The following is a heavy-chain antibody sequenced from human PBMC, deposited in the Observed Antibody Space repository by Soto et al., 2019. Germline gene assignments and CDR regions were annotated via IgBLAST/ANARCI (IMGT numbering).Heavy chain of an antibody. Sequence: GGSLRLSCAASGFTFSSYTMNWVRQAPGKGLEWVSSISSSSSYIYYTDSVKGRFTISRDNAKNSLYLQMNSLRSEDTAVYYCARGKGIAAAASHYWGQGTLVTVSS. CDR1: GFTFSSYT. CDR2: ISSSSSYI. V-gene: IGHV3-21*04. J-gene: IGHJ4*02. CDR3: ARGKGIAAAASHY. D-gene: IGHD6-13*01.